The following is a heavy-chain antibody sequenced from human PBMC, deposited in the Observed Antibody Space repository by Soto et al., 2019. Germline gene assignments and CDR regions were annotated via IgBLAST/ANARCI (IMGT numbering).Heavy chain of an antibody. CDR3: ARFARVAGTFDWFDP. CDR1: GGTFSSYA. Sequence: SVKVSCKASGGTFSSYAISWVRQAPGQGLEWMGGIIPIFGTANYAQKFQGRVTITADESTSTAYMELSSLRSEDTAVYYCARFARVAGTFDWFDPWGQGTLVNVS. CDR2: IIPIFGTA. J-gene: IGHJ5*02. D-gene: IGHD6-19*01. V-gene: IGHV1-69*13.